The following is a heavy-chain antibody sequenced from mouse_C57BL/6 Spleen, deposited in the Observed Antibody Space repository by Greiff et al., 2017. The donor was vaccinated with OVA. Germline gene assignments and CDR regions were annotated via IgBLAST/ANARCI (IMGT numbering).Heavy chain of an antibody. V-gene: IGHV5-17*01. J-gene: IGHJ2*01. CDR2: ISSGSSTI. D-gene: IGHD2-2*01. Sequence: EVKLVESGGGLVKPGGSLKLSCAASGFTFSDYGMHWVRQAPEKGLEWVAYISSGSSTIYYADTVKGRFTISRDNAKNTLFLQMTSLRSEDTAMYYCARYYGYDGDYWGQGTTLTVSS. CDR3: ARYYGYDGDY. CDR1: GFTFSDYG.